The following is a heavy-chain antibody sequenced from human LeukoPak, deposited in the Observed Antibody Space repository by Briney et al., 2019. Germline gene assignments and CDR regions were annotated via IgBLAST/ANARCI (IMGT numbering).Heavy chain of an antibody. CDR1: GGSISSYY. V-gene: IGHV4-59*08. J-gene: IGHJ4*02. Sequence: SETLSLTCTVSGGSISSYYWSWLRQPPGKGLEWIGYIYYSGSTNYNPSLKSRVTISVDTSKNQFSLKLSSVTAADTAVYYCARGDGYTPHYFDYWGQGTLVTVSS. CDR2: IYYSGST. CDR3: ARGDGYTPHYFDY. D-gene: IGHD3-16*01.